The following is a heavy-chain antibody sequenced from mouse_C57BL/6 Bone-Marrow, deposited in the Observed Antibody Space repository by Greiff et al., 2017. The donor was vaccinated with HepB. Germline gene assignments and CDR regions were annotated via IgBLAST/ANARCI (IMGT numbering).Heavy chain of an antibody. CDR1: GYTFTSYW. CDR2: IDPSDSYT. V-gene: IGHV1-50*01. Sequence: VQLQQPGAELVKPGASVKLSCKASGYTFTSYWMQWVKQRPGQGLEWIGEIDPSDSYTNYNQKFKGKAKLTVDKSSSTAYMQLSSLTSEDSAVYYCAREKVLNWAFDYWGQGTTLTVSS. CDR3: AREKVLNWAFDY. D-gene: IGHD4-1*01. J-gene: IGHJ2*01.